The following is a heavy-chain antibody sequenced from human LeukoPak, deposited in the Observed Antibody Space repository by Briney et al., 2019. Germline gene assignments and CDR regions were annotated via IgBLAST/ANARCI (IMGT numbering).Heavy chain of an antibody. CDR2: ISGRSSTI. J-gene: IGHJ4*02. Sequence: GGSLRLSCAASGFTFSSYSMNWVRQAPGKGLEWVSYISGRSSTIYYADSVKGRFTISRDNAKNSLYLQMNSLRAEDTAVYYCATDRNSGKYYDYWGQGTLVTVSS. D-gene: IGHD1-26*01. CDR1: GFTFSSYS. V-gene: IGHV3-48*01. CDR3: ATDRNSGKYYDY.